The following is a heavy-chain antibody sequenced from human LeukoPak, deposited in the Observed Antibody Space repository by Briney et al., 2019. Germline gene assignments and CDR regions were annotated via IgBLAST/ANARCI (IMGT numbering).Heavy chain of an antibody. V-gene: IGHV4-59*01. Sequence: PSETLSLTCTVSGGSISSYYWSWIRQPPGKGLEWLGYIYYSGSTNYNPSLKSRVTISVDTSKNQFSLKLSSVTAADTAVYYCARDGGTIFGVVNTYCCYYGMDVWGQGTTVTVSS. D-gene: IGHD3-3*01. CDR3: ARDGGTIFGVVNTYCCYYGMDV. CDR1: GGSISSYY. CDR2: IYYSGST. J-gene: IGHJ6*02.